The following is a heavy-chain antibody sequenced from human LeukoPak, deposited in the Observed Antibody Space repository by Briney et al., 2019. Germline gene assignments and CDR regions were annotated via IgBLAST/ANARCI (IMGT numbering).Heavy chain of an antibody. J-gene: IGHJ4*02. Sequence: PSETLSLTCTVSGDSISSGDYYWSWIRQHPGKGLEWIGYIYYSGSTYYNPSLKSRVTISVDTSKNQFSLKLSSVTAADTAVYYCARGDPYSGSYWRIGVYFDYWGQGTLVTVSS. CDR1: GDSISSGDYY. CDR2: IYYSGST. V-gene: IGHV4-31*03. D-gene: IGHD1-26*01. CDR3: ARGDPYSGSYWRIGVYFDY.